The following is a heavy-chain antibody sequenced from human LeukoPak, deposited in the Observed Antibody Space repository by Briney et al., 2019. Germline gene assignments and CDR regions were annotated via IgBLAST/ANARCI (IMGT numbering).Heavy chain of an antibody. Sequence: SGGSLRLSCAASGFTFSSYAMHWVRQAPGKGLEWVAVISYDGSNKYYADSVKGRFTISRDNSKNTLYLQMNSLRAEDTAVYYCARDCLRCMVRGVAGAFDIWGQGTMVTVSS. CDR3: ARDCLRCMVRGVAGAFDI. CDR1: GFTFSSYA. V-gene: IGHV3-30-3*01. CDR2: ISYDGSNK. J-gene: IGHJ3*02. D-gene: IGHD3-10*01.